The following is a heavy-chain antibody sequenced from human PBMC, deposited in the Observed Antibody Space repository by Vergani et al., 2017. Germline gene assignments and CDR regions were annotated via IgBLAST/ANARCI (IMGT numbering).Heavy chain of an antibody. V-gene: IGHV3-30*02. CDR3: AKEGGGYCSGGTCYPEY. Sequence: QVQLVESGGGVVQPGGSLRLSCAASGFTFNSYGMHWVRQAPGKGLEWVAPIRSDESRRYYGDSMEGPFTISRYNSKNTLYLQMKSLRPEDTAVYYCAKEGGGYCSGGTCYPEYWGQGTLVIVSS. CDR1: GFTFNSYG. CDR2: IRSDESRR. J-gene: IGHJ4*02. D-gene: IGHD2-15*01.